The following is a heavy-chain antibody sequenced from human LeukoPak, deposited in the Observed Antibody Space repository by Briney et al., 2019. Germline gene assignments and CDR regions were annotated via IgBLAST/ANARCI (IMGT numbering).Heavy chain of an antibody. J-gene: IGHJ4*02. CDR2: IKTDGSEK. V-gene: IGHV3-7*05. CDR3: ARRVGAIDF. Sequence: GGSLRLSCAASGFTFSNYWMSWVRQTPGKGLEWVASIKTDGSEKYYVDSVEGRFTISRDNAKNALFLRMNSLRAEDTAVYYCARRVGAIDFWGQGTLVTVSS. D-gene: IGHD1-26*01. CDR1: GFTFSNYW.